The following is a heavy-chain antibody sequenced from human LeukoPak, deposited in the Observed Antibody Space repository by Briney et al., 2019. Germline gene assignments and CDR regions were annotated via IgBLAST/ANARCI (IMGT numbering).Heavy chain of an antibody. CDR2: IKQDGSDK. Sequence: GGSLRLSCAASGFTFSTYWMSWVRQAPGKGLEWVANIKQDGSDKYYVDSVKGRFTISRDNAKNSLYLQMNSLRAEDTAVYYCARENIVGSTWGDIDYWGQGTLVTVSS. J-gene: IGHJ4*02. CDR1: GFTFSTYW. D-gene: IGHD1-26*01. CDR3: ARENIVGSTWGDIDY. V-gene: IGHV3-7*01.